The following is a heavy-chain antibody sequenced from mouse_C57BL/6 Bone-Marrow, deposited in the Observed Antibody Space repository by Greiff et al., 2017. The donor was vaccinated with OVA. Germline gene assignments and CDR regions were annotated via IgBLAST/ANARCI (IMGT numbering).Heavy chain of an antibody. CDR2: ISNGGGST. V-gene: IGHV5-12*01. Sequence: EVMLVESGGGLVQPGGSLKLSCAASGFTFSDYYMYWVRQTPEKRLEWVAYISNGGGSTYYPDTVKGRFTISRDNAKNALYLQMGRLKSEDTAMYYCARVYYSSSYAIGYWGQGTSVTVSS. J-gene: IGHJ4*01. CDR1: GFTFSDYY. D-gene: IGHD2-5*01. CDR3: ARVYYSSSYAIGY.